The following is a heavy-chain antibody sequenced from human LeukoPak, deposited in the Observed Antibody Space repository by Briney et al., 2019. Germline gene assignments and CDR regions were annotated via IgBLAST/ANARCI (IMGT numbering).Heavy chain of an antibody. CDR1: GCPISSYY. CDR3: AGGRSSSWYKTRTDAFDT. D-gene: IGHD6-13*01. CDR2: IYTSGST. J-gene: IGHJ3*02. V-gene: IGHV4-4*07. Sequence: SETLSLTCTVSGCPISSYYWSWIRQPAGKGLEWIGRIYTSGSTNYNPSLKSRVTMSVDTSKNQFSLKLSSVTAADTAVYYCAGGRSSSWYKTRTDAFDTWGQGTMVTVSS.